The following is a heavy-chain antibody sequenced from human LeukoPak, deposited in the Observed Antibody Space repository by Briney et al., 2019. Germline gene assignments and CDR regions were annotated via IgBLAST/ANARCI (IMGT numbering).Heavy chain of an antibody. CDR2: ISFDGSKK. D-gene: IGHD3-10*01. CDR1: GFTFSSYG. V-gene: IGHV3-30*18. J-gene: IGHJ6*03. Sequence: GGSLRLSCAATGFTFSSYGIHWVRQAPGKGLEWVAVISFDGSKKYYADSVKGRFTISRDNSKNTLYLQMNSLRAEDTAVYYCAKDYYGSGSYHYYYYYMDVWGKGTTVTVSS. CDR3: AKDYYGSGSYHYYYYYMDV.